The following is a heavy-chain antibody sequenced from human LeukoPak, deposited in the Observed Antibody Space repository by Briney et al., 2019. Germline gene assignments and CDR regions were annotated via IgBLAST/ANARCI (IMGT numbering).Heavy chain of an antibody. V-gene: IGHV5-51*01. CDR2: IYPGDSGT. Sequence: GESLKISCKGSGYSFTSYWIGWVRQMPGKGLEWMGIIYPGDSGTRYSPSFQGQVTISADKSISTAYLQWSSLKASDTAMYYCARQRFEESNWFDPWGQGTLVTVSS. CDR1: GYSFTSYW. J-gene: IGHJ5*02. CDR3: ARQRFEESNWFDP. D-gene: IGHD3-10*01.